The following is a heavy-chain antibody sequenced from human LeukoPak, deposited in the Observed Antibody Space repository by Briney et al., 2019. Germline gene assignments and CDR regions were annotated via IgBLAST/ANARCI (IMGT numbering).Heavy chain of an antibody. D-gene: IGHD6-6*01. CDR3: ARGQLADDGYFDY. CDR2: ISDDETYK. J-gene: IGHJ4*02. CDR1: GFTFNSYS. V-gene: IGHV3-30-3*01. Sequence: PGGSLRLSCAASGFTFNSYSMHWVRQAPGKGLEWVTAISDDETYKFYADSVKGRFTISRDNSKNTLYLQMNSLRAEDTAVYYCARGQLADDGYFDYWGQGTLVTVSS.